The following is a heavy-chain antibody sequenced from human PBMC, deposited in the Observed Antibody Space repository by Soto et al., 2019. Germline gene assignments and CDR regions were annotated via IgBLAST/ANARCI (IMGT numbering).Heavy chain of an antibody. CDR2: ISGSGGST. CDR3: AKGSWIHHGSEGGNWLDP. Sequence: PGGSLRLSCAASGSTFSSYAMSWVRQAPGKGLEWVSAISGSGGSTYYADSVKGRFTISRDNSKNTLYLQMNSLRAEDTAVYYCAKGSWIHHGSEGGNWLDPWGQGTLVTVSS. D-gene: IGHD3-10*01. CDR1: GSTFSSYA. V-gene: IGHV3-23*01. J-gene: IGHJ5*02.